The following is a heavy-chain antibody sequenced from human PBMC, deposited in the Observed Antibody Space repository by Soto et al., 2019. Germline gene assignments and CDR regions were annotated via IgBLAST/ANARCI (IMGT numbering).Heavy chain of an antibody. V-gene: IGHV1-18*01. CDR2: ISAYNGNT. CDR1: GYTFTSYG. Sequence: ASVKVSCTASGYTFTSYGISWVRQAPGQGLEWMGWISAYNGNTNYAQKLQGRVTMTTDTSTSTAYMELRSLRSDDTAVYYCARDRDPVAGTWWFDPWGQGTLVTVSS. D-gene: IGHD6-19*01. J-gene: IGHJ5*02. CDR3: ARDRDPVAGTWWFDP.